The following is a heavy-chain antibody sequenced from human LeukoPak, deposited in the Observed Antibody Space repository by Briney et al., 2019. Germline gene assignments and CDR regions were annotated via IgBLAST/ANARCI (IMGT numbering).Heavy chain of an antibody. J-gene: IGHJ3*02. CDR1: GGSIGIGGYY. CDR3: VRNFDSYNAFDI. Sequence: SQTLSLTCTVSGGSIGIGGYYWSWIRQHPGKGLEWIGYIYYNGNTYYNPSLKSRLTISGDMSENQFFLKLTSVTAADTAVYFCVRNFDSYNAFDIWGQGTMVTVSS. CDR2: IYYNGNT. D-gene: IGHD3-10*01. V-gene: IGHV4-31*03.